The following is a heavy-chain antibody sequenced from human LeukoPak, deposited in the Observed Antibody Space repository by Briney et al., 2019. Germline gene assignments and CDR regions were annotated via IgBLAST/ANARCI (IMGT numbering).Heavy chain of an antibody. J-gene: IGHJ5*01. Sequence: ASVKVSCKASGNTLPNYSINWVRQAPGQGLEWMGWISPYNGDTDYAQKLQGRVTMPADTSTRTAYMELRSLRSDDTAVYFCASTVEGPLGSWGQGTLVTVSS. V-gene: IGHV1-18*01. CDR3: ASTVEGPLGS. D-gene: IGHD5-24*01. CDR1: GNTLPNYS. CDR2: ISPYNGDT.